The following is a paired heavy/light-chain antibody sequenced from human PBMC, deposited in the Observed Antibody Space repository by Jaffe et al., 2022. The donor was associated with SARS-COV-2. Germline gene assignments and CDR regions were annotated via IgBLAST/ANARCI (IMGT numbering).Heavy chain of an antibody. V-gene: IGHV3-23*01. D-gene: IGHD5-18*01. CDR2: ISGSGGTT. Sequence: EVQLLESGGGLVQPGGSLRLSCAASGFTFSSYAMSWVRQAPGKGLEWVSAISGSGGTTYHADSVKGRFTISRDNSKNTLYLQMNSLSAEDTAMYYCVKDYLDTGMDPYSYGMDVWGQGTTVTVSS. J-gene: IGHJ6*02. CDR3: VKDYLDTGMDPYSYGMDV. CDR1: GFTFSSYA.
Light chain of an antibody. CDR3: QSADSSGPWV. J-gene: IGLJ3*02. CDR1: ALPNQY. CDR2: KDI. V-gene: IGLV3-25*03. Sequence: SYELTQPPSVSVSPGQTARITCSGDALPNQYAYWYQQKPGHAPVLVIYKDIERPSGIPERFSGSSSETTVTLTISGVQAEDEADYYCQSADSSGPWVFGGGTRLTVL.